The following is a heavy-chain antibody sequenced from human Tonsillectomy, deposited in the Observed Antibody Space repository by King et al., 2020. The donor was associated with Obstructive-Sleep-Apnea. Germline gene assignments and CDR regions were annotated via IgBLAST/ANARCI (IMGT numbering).Heavy chain of an antibody. V-gene: IGHV1-18*01. J-gene: IGHJ5*01. Sequence: QLVQSGAEVRKPGASVKVSCKASGYSFDNYAIAWVRQAPGQGLEWMGWISDYSGNTDYAVKFRGRLTMTTDTSSTTAYMELRSLRSDDTAMYYCARVPATATAYTSSRGGDDNWFDSWGQGTLVTVSS. D-gene: IGHD6-19*01. CDR2: ISDYSGNT. CDR3: ARVPATATAYTSSRGGDDNWFDS. CDR1: GYSFDNYA.